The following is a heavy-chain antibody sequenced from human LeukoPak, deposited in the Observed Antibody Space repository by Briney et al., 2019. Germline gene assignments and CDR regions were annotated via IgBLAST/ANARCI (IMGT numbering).Heavy chain of an antibody. CDR2: IYTSGST. J-gene: IGHJ4*02. V-gene: IGHV4-4*09. CDR3: ARRRSGGRDFDY. CDR1: GGSISSSY. Sequence: SETLSLTCTVSGGSISSSYWSWIRQPPGKGLEWIGYIYTSGSTNYNPSLKSRVTISVDTSKNQFSLNLSSVTAADTAVYYCARRRSGGRDFDYWGRGTLVTVSS. D-gene: IGHD2-15*01.